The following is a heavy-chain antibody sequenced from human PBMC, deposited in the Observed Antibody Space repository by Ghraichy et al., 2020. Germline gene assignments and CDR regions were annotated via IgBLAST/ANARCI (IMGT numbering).Heavy chain of an antibody. CDR1: GGSISSYY. V-gene: IGHV4-59*01. CDR3: ARSGDLISQDIYSGMDV. D-gene: IGHD2-15*01. CDR2: IYYSGST. Sequence: SETLSLTCTVSGGSISSYYWSWIRQPPGKGLEWIGYIYYSGSTNYNPSLKSRVTISVDTSKNQFSLKLSSVTAADTAVYYCARSGDLISQDIYSGMDVCGQGTTATAYS. J-gene: IGHJ6*02.